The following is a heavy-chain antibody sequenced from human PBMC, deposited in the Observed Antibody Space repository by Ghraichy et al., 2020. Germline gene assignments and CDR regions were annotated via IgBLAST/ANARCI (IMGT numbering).Heavy chain of an antibody. CDR2: IKQDGSEK. Sequence: GGSLRLSCAASGFTFSSYWMSWVRQAPGKGLEWVANIKQDGSEKYYVDSVKGRFTISRDNAKNSLYLQMNSLRAEDTAVYYCARYPPYGSGSLPFDYWGQGTLVTVSS. CDR3: ARYPPYGSGSLPFDY. CDR1: GFTFSSYW. D-gene: IGHD3-10*01. J-gene: IGHJ4*02. V-gene: IGHV3-7*03.